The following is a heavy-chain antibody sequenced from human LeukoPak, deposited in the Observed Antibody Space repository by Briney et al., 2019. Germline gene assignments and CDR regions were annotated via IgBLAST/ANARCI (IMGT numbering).Heavy chain of an antibody. CDR2: IYYSGST. Sequence: PSETLSLTCTVSGGSISSYYWSWIRQPPGKGLEWIGYIYYSGSTNYNPSLKSRVTISVDTSKNQFSLKLSSVTAADTAVYYCAREYSSSPANFDYWGQGTLVTVSS. CDR3: AREYSSSPANFDY. D-gene: IGHD6-6*01. J-gene: IGHJ4*02. V-gene: IGHV4-59*12. CDR1: GGSISSYY.